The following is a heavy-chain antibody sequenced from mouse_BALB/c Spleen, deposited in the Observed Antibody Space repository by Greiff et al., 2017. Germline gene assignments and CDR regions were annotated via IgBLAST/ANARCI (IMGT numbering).Heavy chain of an antibody. Sequence: DVKLQESGPGLVKPSQSLSLTCTVTGYSITSDYAWNWIRQFPGNKLEWMGYISYSGSTSYNPSLKSRISITRDTSKNQFFLQLNSVTTEDTATYYCARDGNYYAMDYWGQGTSVTVSS. CDR2: ISYSGST. CDR3: ARDGNYYAMDY. D-gene: IGHD2-1*01. CDR1: GYSITSDYA. J-gene: IGHJ4*01. V-gene: IGHV3-2*02.